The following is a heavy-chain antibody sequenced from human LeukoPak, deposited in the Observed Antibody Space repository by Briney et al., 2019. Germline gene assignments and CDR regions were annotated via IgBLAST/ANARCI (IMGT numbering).Heavy chain of an antibody. CDR3: AKATDSSSDAFDI. V-gene: IGHV3-23*01. Sequence: PGGSLRLSCAASGFTFSSYAMSWVRQAPGKGLEWVSAISGSGGSTYYTDSVKGRFTISRDNSKNTLYLQMNSLRAEDTAVYYCAKATDSSSDAFDIWGQGTMVTVSS. D-gene: IGHD6-6*01. CDR1: GFTFSSYA. CDR2: ISGSGGST. J-gene: IGHJ3*02.